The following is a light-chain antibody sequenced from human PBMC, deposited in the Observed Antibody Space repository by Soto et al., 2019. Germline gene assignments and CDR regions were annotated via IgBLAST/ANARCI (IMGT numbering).Light chain of an antibody. J-gene: IGLJ2*01. Sequence: QPVLTQSPSASASLGASVKLTCTLSSGHSNYAIAWHQQQPQKGPRYLIKVNSDGSHTKGDGVPDRFSGSSSGAERYLTISSLQSEDEADYYCQSWGTGFHVVFGGGTKLTVL. CDR2: VNSDGSH. CDR1: SGHSNYA. V-gene: IGLV4-69*01. CDR3: QSWGTGFHVV.